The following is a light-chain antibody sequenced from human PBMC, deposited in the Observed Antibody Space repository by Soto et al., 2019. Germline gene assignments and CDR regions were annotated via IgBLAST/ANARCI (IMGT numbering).Light chain of an antibody. CDR3: QHFGGTTFT. V-gene: IGKV3-20*01. CDR1: QSVSSSY. Sequence: IVLTQSPGTLSLSPGEGATLSCRASQSVSSSYIAWYQRRPGQTPSLLIYGASTRATGIPDRFSGSGSGTHFTLTISRLEPGDFAVYYCQHFGGTTFTFGQGTRLENK. CDR2: GAS. J-gene: IGKJ5*01.